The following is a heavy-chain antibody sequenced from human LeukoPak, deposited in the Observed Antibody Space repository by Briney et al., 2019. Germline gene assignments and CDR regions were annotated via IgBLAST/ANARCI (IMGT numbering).Heavy chain of an antibody. D-gene: IGHD3-10*01. V-gene: IGHV4-30-4*08. CDR1: GASISSGDYY. Sequence: SEXLSLTCTVSGASISSGDYYWSWVRQPPGKGLEWIGYIYYSGNTYDNPSLKRRLIISIETNKKKFSLKLSSVTAADTAVYYCARPARGYYYMDVWGKGTTVTVSS. J-gene: IGHJ6*03. CDR2: IYYSGNT. CDR3: ARPARGYYYMDV.